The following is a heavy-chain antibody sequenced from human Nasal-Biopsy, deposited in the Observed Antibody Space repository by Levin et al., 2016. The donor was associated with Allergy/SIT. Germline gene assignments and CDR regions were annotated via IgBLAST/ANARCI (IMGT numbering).Heavy chain of an antibody. CDR1: GYSFNRYG. CDR2: IWYDGTTT. V-gene: IGHV3-33*01. CDR3: ARVKNGYNYVFEK. J-gene: IGHJ4*02. Sequence: LSLTCAASGYSFNRYGMHWVRQAPGKGLEWMAVIWYDGTTTYYADSVKGRFTISRDSTLLLQMNSLRVEDTAVYYCARVKNGYNYVFEKWGQGTLVTVSS. D-gene: IGHD5-24*01.